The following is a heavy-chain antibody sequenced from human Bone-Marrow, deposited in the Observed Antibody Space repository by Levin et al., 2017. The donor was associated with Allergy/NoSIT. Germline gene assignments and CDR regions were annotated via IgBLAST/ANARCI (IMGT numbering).Heavy chain of an antibody. CDR2: IKQDGSEK. Sequence: GESLKISCAASGFTFSSYWMSWVRQAPGKGLEWVANIKQDGSEKYYVDSVKGRFTISRDNAKNSLYLQMNSLRAEDTAVYYCASSEHYDILTASVNYYYYGMDVWGQGTTVTVSS. D-gene: IGHD3-9*01. CDR1: GFTFSSYW. J-gene: IGHJ6*02. CDR3: ASSEHYDILTASVNYYYYGMDV. V-gene: IGHV3-7*01.